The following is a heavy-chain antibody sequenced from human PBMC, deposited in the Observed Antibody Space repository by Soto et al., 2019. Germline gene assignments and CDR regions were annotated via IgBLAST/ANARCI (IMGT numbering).Heavy chain of an antibody. CDR3: ARDHRGGEYSSSRYYYGMDV. D-gene: IGHD6-6*01. J-gene: IGHJ6*02. V-gene: IGHV4-59*01. Sequence: SETLSLTCTVSGGSISSYYWSWIRQPPGKGLEWIGYIYYSGSTNYNPSLKSRVTISVDTSKNQFSLKLSSVTAADTAVYYFARDHRGGEYSSSRYYYGMDVWGQGTTVTVSS. CDR2: IYYSGST. CDR1: GGSISSYY.